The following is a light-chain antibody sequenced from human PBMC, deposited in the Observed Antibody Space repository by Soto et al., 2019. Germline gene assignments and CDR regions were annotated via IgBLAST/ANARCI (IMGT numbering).Light chain of an antibody. CDR2: EDS. V-gene: IGLV2-23*01. CDR1: SSDIGSFNL. J-gene: IGLJ3*02. Sequence: QSALTQPASVSGSPGQSITISCTGSSSDIGSFNLVSWYQQHPGKAPKLMIYEDSKRPSGVSYRFSGSKSGNTASLTISGLQAEDEADYYCCSYAGSSTLFGEGTKLTVL. CDR3: CSYAGSSTL.